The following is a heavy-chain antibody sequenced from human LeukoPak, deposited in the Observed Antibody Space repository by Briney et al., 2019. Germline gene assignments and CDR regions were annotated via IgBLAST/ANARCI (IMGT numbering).Heavy chain of an antibody. CDR2: IYYSGST. J-gene: IGHJ4*02. D-gene: IGHD6-13*01. CDR1: GGSISSNSYY. CDR3: ARARPHPSSSWYFDY. V-gene: IGHV4-39*01. Sequence: SETLSLTCTVSGGSISSNSYYWDWIRQPPGKGLEWIGSIYYSGSTYYNPSLKSRVTISVDTSKNQFSLKLSSVTAADTAVYYCARARPHPSSSWYFDYWGQGTLVTVSS.